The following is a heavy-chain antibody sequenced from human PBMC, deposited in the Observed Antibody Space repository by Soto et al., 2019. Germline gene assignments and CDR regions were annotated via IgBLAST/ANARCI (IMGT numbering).Heavy chain of an antibody. J-gene: IGHJ3*02. CDR2: FDPEDGET. CDR3: ARSRSGGELLSI. CDR1: GYTLTELS. V-gene: IGHV1-24*01. D-gene: IGHD2-21*01. Sequence: ASVKVSCRVSGYTLTELSMHWVRQAPGKGLEWMGGFDPEDGETIYAQKFQGRVTMTRNTSISTAYMELSSLRSEDTAVYYCARSRSGGELLSIWGQGTMVTVS.